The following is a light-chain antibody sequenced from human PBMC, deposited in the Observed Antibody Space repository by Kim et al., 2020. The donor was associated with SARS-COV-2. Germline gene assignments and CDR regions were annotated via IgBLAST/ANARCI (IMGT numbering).Light chain of an antibody. Sequence: QSVLTQPPSASGTPGQRVTISCSGSSSNIGSNYVYWYQQLPGTAPKLLIYSNNQRPSGVPDRFSGSKSGTSASLAISGLRSEDEADYYCAVWDDSLSGQVVFGGGTQLTVL. V-gene: IGLV1-47*02. CDR3: AVWDDSLSGQVV. CDR1: SSNIGSNY. CDR2: SNN. J-gene: IGLJ2*01.